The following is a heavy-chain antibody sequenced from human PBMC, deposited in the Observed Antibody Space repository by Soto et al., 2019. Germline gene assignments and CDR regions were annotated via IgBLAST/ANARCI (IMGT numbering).Heavy chain of an antibody. D-gene: IGHD6-13*01. CDR1: GFTFNSYV. V-gene: IGHV3-23*01. Sequence: VQLLESGGGLVQPGGSLRLSCAASGFTFNSYVISWVRQAPGKGLEWVSGISGSGTSTYYADSVKGRFTISRDNSKNTLYLQMNSLRADDTALYYCAKNSSATGGFDHWGQGSLVTVSS. J-gene: IGHJ4*01. CDR3: AKNSSATGGFDH. CDR2: ISGSGTST.